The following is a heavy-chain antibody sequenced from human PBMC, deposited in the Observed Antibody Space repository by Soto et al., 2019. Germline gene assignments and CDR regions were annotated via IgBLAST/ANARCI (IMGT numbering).Heavy chain of an antibody. V-gene: IGHV2-5*01. CDR2: IYWNDDK. CDR3: AHNFRMDAFDI. CDR1: GFSLSTSGVG. Sequence: QITLKESGPPLVKPTQTLTLTCTFSGFSLSTSGVGVGWIRQPPGKALEWLALIYWNDDKRYSPSLKSRLTITKDTSKNQVVLTMTNMDPVDTATYYCAHNFRMDAFDIWGQGTMVTVSS. D-gene: IGHD3-3*01. J-gene: IGHJ3*02.